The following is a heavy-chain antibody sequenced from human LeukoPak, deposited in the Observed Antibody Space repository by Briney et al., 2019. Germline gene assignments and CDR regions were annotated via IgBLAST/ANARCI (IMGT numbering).Heavy chain of an antibody. Sequence: ASVKVSCKASGYTFTSYGISWVRQAPGRGLEWMGWISAYNGNTNYAQKFQGRVTITADESTSTAYMELSSLRSEDTAVYYCARGLTDDYGDKNWGQGTLVTVSS. CDR2: ISAYNGNT. J-gene: IGHJ4*02. V-gene: IGHV1-18*01. D-gene: IGHD4-23*01. CDR3: ARGLTDDYGDKN. CDR1: GYTFTSYG.